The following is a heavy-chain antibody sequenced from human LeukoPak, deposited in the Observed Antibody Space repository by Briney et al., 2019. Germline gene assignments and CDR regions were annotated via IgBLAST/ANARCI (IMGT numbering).Heavy chain of an antibody. J-gene: IGHJ5*02. Sequence: KPSETLSLTCAVHGGSFSGYYWSWIRQPPGKGLEWIGEINHSGSTNYNPSLKSRVTISVDTSKNQSSLKLTSVTAADTAVYYCALRRLTSSQIIEDNWFDPWGQGTLVTVSS. D-gene: IGHD2/OR15-2a*01. CDR3: ALRRLTSSQIIEDNWFDP. CDR1: GGSFSGYY. V-gene: IGHV4-34*01. CDR2: INHSGST.